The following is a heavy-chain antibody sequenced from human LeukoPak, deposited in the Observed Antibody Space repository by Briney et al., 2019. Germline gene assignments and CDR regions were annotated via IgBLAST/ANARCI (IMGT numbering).Heavy chain of an antibody. V-gene: IGHV3-21*01. J-gene: IGHJ4*02. CDR3: AGGGAARPDF. D-gene: IGHD6-6*01. Sequence: GGSLRLSCAASGFTFSSYSMNWVRQAPGKGLEWVSSISSSSSYIYYADSVKGRFTISRDNAKNSLYLQMNSLRAEDTAVYYCAGGGAARPDFWGQGTLVTVSS. CDR1: GFTFSSYS. CDR2: ISSSSSYI.